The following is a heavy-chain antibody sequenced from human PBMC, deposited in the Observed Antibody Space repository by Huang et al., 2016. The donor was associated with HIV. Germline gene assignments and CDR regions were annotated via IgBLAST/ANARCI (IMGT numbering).Heavy chain of an antibody. Sequence: QIQLMQSGPELKQPGATVKVSCKASGYTFTSYGITWVRQDTGQGPEWMGWISAASGDTEYAQKFQGRFTLTTDTSTNIAYMELRSLRSDDTAKYYWARDPKYHRIGYYRQRRGIDIWGQGTMVIVSS. D-gene: IGHD3-22*01. CDR3: ARDPKYHRIGYYRQRRGIDI. J-gene: IGHJ3*02. CDR1: GYTFTSYG. V-gene: IGHV1-18*01. CDR2: ISAASGDT.